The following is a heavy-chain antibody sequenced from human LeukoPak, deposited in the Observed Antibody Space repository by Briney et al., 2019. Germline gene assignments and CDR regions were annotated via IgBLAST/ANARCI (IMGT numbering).Heavy chain of an antibody. V-gene: IGHV4-34*01. D-gene: IGHD2-15*01. Sequence: SETLSLTCAVYGGSFSGYYWSWIRQPPGKGLEWIGEINHSGSTNYNPSLKSRVTISVDTSKNQFSLKLSSVTAADTAVYYCAMVVVAAPGNGWFDPWGQGTLVTVSS. J-gene: IGHJ5*02. CDR1: GGSFSGYY. CDR2: INHSGST. CDR3: AMVVVAAPGNGWFDP.